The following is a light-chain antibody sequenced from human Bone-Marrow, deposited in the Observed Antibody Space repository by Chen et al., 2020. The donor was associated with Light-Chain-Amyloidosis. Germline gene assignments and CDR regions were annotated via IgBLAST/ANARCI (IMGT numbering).Light chain of an antibody. CDR1: DLSTKY. J-gene: IGLJ2*01. Sequence: SYELTKHPSASVSPGKTASIPCSGDDLSTKYAYWYQQKPGQAPVLVIHRDTERPSGISERFSGSSSGTTATLTISGVQAEDEADYHCQSADSSGTYEVIFGGGTKLTVL. V-gene: IGLV3-25*03. CDR3: QSADSSGTYEVI. CDR2: RDT.